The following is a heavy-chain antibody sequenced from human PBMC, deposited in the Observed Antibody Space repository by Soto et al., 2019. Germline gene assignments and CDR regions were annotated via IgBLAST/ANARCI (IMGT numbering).Heavy chain of an antibody. CDR3: XXXXXXXIFYDY. CDR2: IYYSGST. CDR1: GGSISSGDYY. V-gene: IGHV4-30-4*01. Sequence: QVQLQESGPGLVKPSQTLSLTCTVSGGSISSGDYYWSWIRQPPGKGLEWIGYIYYSGSTYCNPXXXXXXXXXXXXXXXXXXXXXXXXXXXXXXXXXXXXXXXXXIFYDYWGQGTLVTVSS. J-gene: IGHJ4*02.